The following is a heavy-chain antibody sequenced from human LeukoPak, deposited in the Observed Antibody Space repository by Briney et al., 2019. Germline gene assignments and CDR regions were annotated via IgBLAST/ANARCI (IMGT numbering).Heavy chain of an antibody. Sequence: PGGSLRLSCAVSGITLSNYGMSWVRQAPGKGLEWVAGISDSGGSTKHADSVKGRFTISRDNSKNTLYLQMNSLTAEDTAVYYCAKDRGYWGQGTLVAVSS. CDR1: GITLSNYG. CDR2: ISDSGGST. J-gene: IGHJ4*02. V-gene: IGHV3-23*01. CDR3: AKDRGY.